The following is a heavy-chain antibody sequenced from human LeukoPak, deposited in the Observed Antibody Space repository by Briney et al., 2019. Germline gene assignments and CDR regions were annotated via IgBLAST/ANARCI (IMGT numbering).Heavy chain of an antibody. CDR2: ISSSSSYT. V-gene: IGHV3-11*06. CDR1: GFTFSDYY. J-gene: IGHJ4*02. Sequence: GGSLRLSCVASGFTFSDYYMSWIRQAPGKGLEWVSYISSSSSYTNYADSLKGRFTISRDNAKNSLYLQMNSLRDEDTAVYYCARATATNNLFDYRGQGTLVTVSS. D-gene: IGHD5-18*01. CDR3: ARATATNNLFDY.